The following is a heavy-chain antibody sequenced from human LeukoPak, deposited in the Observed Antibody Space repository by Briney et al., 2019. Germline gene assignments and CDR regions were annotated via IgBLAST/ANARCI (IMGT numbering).Heavy chain of an antibody. V-gene: IGHV4-34*01. CDR2: INHSGST. CDR3: ARAPPSIVVVPAAIRRLNWFDP. CDR1: GGSFSGYY. Sequence: SETLSLTCAVYGGSFSGYYWSWIRQPPGKGLEWIGEINHSGSTNYNPSLKSRVTILVDTSKNQFSLKLSSVTAADTAVYYCARAPPSIVVVPAAIRRLNWFDPWGQGTLVTVSS. J-gene: IGHJ5*02. D-gene: IGHD2-2*02.